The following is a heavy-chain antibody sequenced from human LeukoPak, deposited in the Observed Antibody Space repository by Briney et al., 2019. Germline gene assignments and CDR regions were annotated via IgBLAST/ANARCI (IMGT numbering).Heavy chain of an antibody. D-gene: IGHD6-19*01. Sequence: PSATLSLTCTVPGVSISIYDCSWIRQPAGKGLERLGRIYTSGSTNYNPSLDSKLTISLVKSKITFSMKPSSITAALTAAYYCARDLLHNSGGQYWGQGTLVTVSS. V-gene: IGHV4-4*07. CDR1: GVSISIYD. CDR3: ARDLLHNSGGQY. J-gene: IGHJ1*01. CDR2: IYTSGST.